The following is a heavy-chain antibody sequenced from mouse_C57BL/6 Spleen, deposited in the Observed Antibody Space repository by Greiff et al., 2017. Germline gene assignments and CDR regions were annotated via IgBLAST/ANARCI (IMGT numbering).Heavy chain of an antibody. Sequence: QVQLKQPGAELVKPGASVKMSCKASGYTFTSYWITWVKPRPGQGLEWIGDIYPGSGSTNYNEKFKSKATLTVDTSSSTAYMQLSSLTSEDSAVYYCARGITTAPYFDYWGQGTTLTVSS. CDR3: ARGITTAPYFDY. V-gene: IGHV1-55*01. D-gene: IGHD1-2*01. J-gene: IGHJ2*01. CDR2: IYPGSGST. CDR1: GYTFTSYW.